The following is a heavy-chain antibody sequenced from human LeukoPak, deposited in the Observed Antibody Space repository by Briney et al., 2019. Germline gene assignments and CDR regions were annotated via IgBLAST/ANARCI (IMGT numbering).Heavy chain of an antibody. CDR3: ARVYETNGYLY. D-gene: IGHD3-22*01. CDR1: GLSFSTSW. V-gene: IGHV3-7*01. J-gene: IGHJ4*02. Sequence: PGGSLRLSCAVSGLSFSTSWMDWVRQAPGKGLEWVASINPDESEKYSAGSVKGRFTISRDNAKNTVYLQMNGLRVEDTAVYYCARVYETNGYLYWGQGSLVTVSS. CDR2: INPDESEK.